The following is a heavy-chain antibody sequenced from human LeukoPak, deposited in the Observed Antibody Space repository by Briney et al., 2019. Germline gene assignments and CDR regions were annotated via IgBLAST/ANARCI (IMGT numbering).Heavy chain of an antibody. Sequence: ASVKASCKASGYTFTSYGISWVRQAPGQGLEWMGWISAYNGNTNYAQKFQGRVTITADESTSTAYMELSSLRSEDTAVYYCARGSRYYYYYYMDVWGKGTTVTVSS. D-gene: IGHD2-15*01. CDR1: GYTFTSYG. V-gene: IGHV1-18*01. CDR3: ARGSRYYYYYYMDV. CDR2: ISAYNGNT. J-gene: IGHJ6*03.